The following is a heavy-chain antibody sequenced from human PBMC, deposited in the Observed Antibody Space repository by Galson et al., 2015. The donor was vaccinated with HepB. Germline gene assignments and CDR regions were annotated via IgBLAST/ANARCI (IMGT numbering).Heavy chain of an antibody. V-gene: IGHV3-23*01. Sequence: SLRLSCAASGFTFSSYALSWVRQAPGKGLEWVSAICGSGGCTHSADSVRGRFTISRDNFKDRLYLQMDGLRVEDTAVYYCAKSIEAAWTRRYQYFHHWGQGTLVTVSS. J-gene: IGHJ1*01. D-gene: IGHD6-6*01. CDR1: GFTFSSYA. CDR3: AKSIEAAWTRRYQYFHH. CDR2: ICGSGGCT.